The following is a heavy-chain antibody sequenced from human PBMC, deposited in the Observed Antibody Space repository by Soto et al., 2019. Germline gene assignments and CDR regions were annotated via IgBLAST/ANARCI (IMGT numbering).Heavy chain of an antibody. CDR1: GGSISSYY. CDR2: IYYSGST. D-gene: IGHD3-22*01. J-gene: IGHJ6*02. V-gene: IGHV4-59*12. CDR3: ARHNYDSSGTAVDV. Sequence: SETLSLTCTVSGGSISSYYYSWIRQSPGKGLEWIGYIYYSGSTNYNPSLKSRVTISVDTSKNQFSLKLSSVTAADTVVYYCARHNYDSSGTAVDVWGQGTTVTVSS.